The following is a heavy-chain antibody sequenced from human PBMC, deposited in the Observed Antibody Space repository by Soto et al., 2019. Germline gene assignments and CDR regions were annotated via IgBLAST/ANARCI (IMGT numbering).Heavy chain of an antibody. D-gene: IGHD1-26*01. Sequence: QVQLVQSGAEVKKPGSSVKVSCKASGGTFSSHTINWVRQAPGQGLEWMGRIIPILGITNYAQRFQGRVTIIADKFTSTAYMELSSLRSEDTAVYYCAKDGGRGDDYYYCVMDVWGQGTTVTVSS. V-gene: IGHV1-69*08. CDR3: AKDGGRGDDYYYCVMDV. J-gene: IGHJ6*02. CDR1: GGTFSSHT. CDR2: IIPILGIT.